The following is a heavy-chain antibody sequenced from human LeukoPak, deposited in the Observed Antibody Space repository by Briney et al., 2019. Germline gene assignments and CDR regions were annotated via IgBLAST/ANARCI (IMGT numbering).Heavy chain of an antibody. CDR2: INPNSGGT. CDR3: ARDVDIVATTYFDY. CDR1: GYTFTGYY. Sequence: ASVKVSCKASGYTFTGYYMHWVRQAPGQGLEWMGWINPNSGGTNYAQKFQDRVTMTRDTSISTAYMELSRLRSDDTAVYYCARDVDIVATTYFDYWGQGTLVTVSS. D-gene: IGHD5-12*01. V-gene: IGHV1-2*02. J-gene: IGHJ4*02.